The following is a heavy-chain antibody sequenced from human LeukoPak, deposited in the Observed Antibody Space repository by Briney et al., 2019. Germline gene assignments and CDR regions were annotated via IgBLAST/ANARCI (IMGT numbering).Heavy chain of an antibody. CDR3: ARARDPYGDYGGGAFDI. V-gene: IGHV3-72*01. J-gene: IGHJ3*02. D-gene: IGHD4-17*01. Sequence: GGSLRLSCAASGLTFTDHYMDWVRQAPGKGLEWVGRTRDRANSYTTEYAASVKGRFTTSRDDSKNSVYLQMNSLKTEDTAVYYCARARDPYGDYGGGAFDIWGQGSLVTVSS. CDR2: TRDRANSYTT. CDR1: GLTFTDHY.